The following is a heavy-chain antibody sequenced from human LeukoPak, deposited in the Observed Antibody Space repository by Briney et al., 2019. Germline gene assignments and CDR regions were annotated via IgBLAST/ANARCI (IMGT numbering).Heavy chain of an antibody. V-gene: IGHV3-64*01. J-gene: IGHJ6*02. CDR2: ISSNGGST. D-gene: IGHD6-13*01. CDR1: GFTFDDYA. CDR3: ARAAHSSSWYYGMDV. Sequence: PGRSLRLSCAASGFTFDDYAMHWVRQAPGKGLEYVSAISSNGGSTYYANSVKGRFTISRDNSKNTLYLQMGSLRAEDMAVYYCARAAHSSSWYYGMDVWGQGTTVTVSS.